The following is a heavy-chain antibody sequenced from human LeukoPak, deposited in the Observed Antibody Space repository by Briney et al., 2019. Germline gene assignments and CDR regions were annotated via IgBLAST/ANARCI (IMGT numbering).Heavy chain of an antibody. V-gene: IGHV1-69*04. CDR3: ARDLENWYFDL. CDR1: GGTFSSYA. CDR2: IIPILGIA. Sequence: ASVKVPCKASGGTFSSYAISWVRQAPGQGLEWMGRIIPILGIANYAQKFQGRVTITADKSTSTAYMELSSLRSEDTAVYYCARDLENWYFDLWGRGTLVTVSS. D-gene: IGHD1-1*01. J-gene: IGHJ2*01.